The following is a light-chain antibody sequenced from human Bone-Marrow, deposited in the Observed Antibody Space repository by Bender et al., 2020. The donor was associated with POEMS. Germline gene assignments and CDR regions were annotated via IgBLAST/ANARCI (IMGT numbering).Light chain of an antibody. CDR3: CSYASANTYV. J-gene: IGLJ2*01. CDR1: SSDVGNYNF. V-gene: IGLV2-23*02. CDR2: EVT. Sequence: QSALTRPASVSGSPGQSITISCTGTSSDVGNYNFVSWYQQHPGKAPKLIIYEVTKRPSGVSNRFSASKSGDTASLTISGLQAEDEADYSCCSYASANTYVFGGGTKLTVL.